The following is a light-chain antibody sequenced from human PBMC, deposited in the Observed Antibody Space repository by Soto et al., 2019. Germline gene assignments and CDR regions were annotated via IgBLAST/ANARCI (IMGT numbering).Light chain of an antibody. CDR3: QQYGSSLWT. CDR1: QSVSNTY. V-gene: IGKV3-20*01. Sequence: EIVLTQSPGTLSLSPGERATLSCTASQSVSNTYLAWYQQKPGQAPRLLIYGASSRATGIPDRFSGSGSGTDFTLTISRLEPYDVAVYYCQQYGSSLWTFGQGTKVEIK. J-gene: IGKJ1*01. CDR2: GAS.